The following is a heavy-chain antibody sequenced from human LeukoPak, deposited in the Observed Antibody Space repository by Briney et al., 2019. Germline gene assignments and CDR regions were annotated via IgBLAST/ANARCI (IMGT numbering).Heavy chain of an antibody. CDR3: AKRVPLVATVGYYFGY. CDR1: GFTFSSYA. J-gene: IGHJ4*02. Sequence: GGSLRLSCAASGFTFSSYAMSWVRQAPGKGLEWVSAISGSGGSTYYADSVKGRFTISRDNSKNTLYLQMNSLRAEDTAVYYCAKRVPLVATVGYYFGYWGQGTLVTVSS. V-gene: IGHV3-23*01. D-gene: IGHD5-12*01. CDR2: ISGSGGST.